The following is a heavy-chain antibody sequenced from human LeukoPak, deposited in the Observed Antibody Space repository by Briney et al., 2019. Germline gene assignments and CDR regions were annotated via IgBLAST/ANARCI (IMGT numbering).Heavy chain of an antibody. CDR3: ARVGIALTSPFNY. V-gene: IGHV3-11*01. CDR1: GFTFNDYY. CDR2: MSSRGYPT. J-gene: IGHJ4*02. D-gene: IGHD1-1*01. Sequence: KSGGSLRLSCLASGFTFNDYYMSWVRQAPGKGLEWISYMSSRGYPTYYAESVKGRFTISRDNAKNTLYLQMHNLRTDDTAVYFCARVGIALTSPFNYWGLGTLVAVSS.